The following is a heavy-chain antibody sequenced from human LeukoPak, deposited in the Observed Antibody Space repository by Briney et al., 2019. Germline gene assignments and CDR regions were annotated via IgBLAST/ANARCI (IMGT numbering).Heavy chain of an antibody. Sequence: VASGKLSCKASGYTFTNYATNWVRQAPGQGLEWMGWISGYNGNTNYAPILQGRVNMTTDASTNTAYMELRSLRSDDTAFVYCARGPLQWFSVDYWGQGTLVTVSS. V-gene: IGHV1-18*01. CDR1: GYTFTNYA. D-gene: IGHD3-22*01. CDR2: ISGYNGNT. J-gene: IGHJ4*02. CDR3: ARGPLQWFSVDY.